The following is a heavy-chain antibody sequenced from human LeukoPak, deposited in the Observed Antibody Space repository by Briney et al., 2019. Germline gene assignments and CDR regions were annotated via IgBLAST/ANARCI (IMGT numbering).Heavy chain of an antibody. J-gene: IGHJ4*02. D-gene: IGHD3-22*01. Sequence: GGSLRLSCAASGFTFSSYSMNWVRQAPGKGLEWVSSISSSSAYIYYADSVKGRFTISRDNAKDSLYLQMNSLTAEDTAVYYCASSLYYDSSGYMRGLYYFDYWGQGTLATVSS. CDR3: ASSLYYDSSGYMRGLYYFDY. CDR1: GFTFSSYS. CDR2: ISSSSAYI. V-gene: IGHV3-21*01.